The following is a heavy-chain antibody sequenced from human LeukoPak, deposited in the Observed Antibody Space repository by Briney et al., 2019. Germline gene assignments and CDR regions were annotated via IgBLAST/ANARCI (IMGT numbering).Heavy chain of an antibody. CDR3: AKTYYYDSSGYYYMGIDY. Sequence: GGSLRLSCAASGFTFSSYSMHWVRQAPGKGLEWVSFIRNDGSNKYYADSVKGRFTISRDNSKNTLYLQMNSLRAEDTAVYYCAKTYYYDSSGYYYMGIDYWGQGTLVTVSS. CDR1: GFTFSSYS. V-gene: IGHV3-30*02. D-gene: IGHD3-22*01. J-gene: IGHJ4*02. CDR2: IRNDGSNK.